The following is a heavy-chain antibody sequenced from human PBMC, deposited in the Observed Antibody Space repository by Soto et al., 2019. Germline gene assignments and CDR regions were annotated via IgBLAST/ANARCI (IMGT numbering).Heavy chain of an antibody. J-gene: IGHJ3*02. CDR3: AKNYDYDFWSGDALDI. V-gene: IGHV5-51*01. CDR2: IYPGDSDT. Sequence: GESLKISCKGSGYSFTRYWIGWGRQMPGKGLEWMGIIYPGDSDTRYSPSFQGQVTISADKSISTAYLQWSSLKASDTAMYYCAKNYDYDFWSGDALDIWGQGTMVTVSS. D-gene: IGHD3-3*01. CDR1: GYSFTRYW.